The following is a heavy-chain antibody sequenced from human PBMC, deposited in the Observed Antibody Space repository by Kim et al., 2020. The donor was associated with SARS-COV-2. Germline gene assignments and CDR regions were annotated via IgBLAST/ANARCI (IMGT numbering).Heavy chain of an antibody. CDR3: ARGGIAAAGRAGGMDV. CDR2: IGTAGDP. CDR1: GFTFSSYD. Sequence: GGSLRLSCAASGFTFSSYDMHWVRQATGKGLEWVSAIGTAGDPYYPGSVKGRFTISRENAKNSLYLQMNSLRAGDTAVYYCARGGIAAAGRAGGMDVWGQGTTVTVSS. V-gene: IGHV3-13*05. J-gene: IGHJ6*02. D-gene: IGHD6-13*01.